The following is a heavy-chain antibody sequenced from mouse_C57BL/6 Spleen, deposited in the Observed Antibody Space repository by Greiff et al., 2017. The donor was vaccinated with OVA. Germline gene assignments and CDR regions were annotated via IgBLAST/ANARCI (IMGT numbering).Heavy chain of an antibody. CDR2: INPNYGTT. CDR3: ARWGDSSGAGFAY. J-gene: IGHJ3*01. CDR1: GYSFTDYN. D-gene: IGHD3-2*02. V-gene: IGHV1-39*01. Sequence: VQLQQSGPELVKPGASVKISCKASGYSFTDYNMNWVKQSNGKSLEWIGVINPNYGTTSYNQKFKGKATLTVDTSSSTAYMQLSSLTSEDSAVYYCARWGDSSGAGFAYWGQGTLVTVSA.